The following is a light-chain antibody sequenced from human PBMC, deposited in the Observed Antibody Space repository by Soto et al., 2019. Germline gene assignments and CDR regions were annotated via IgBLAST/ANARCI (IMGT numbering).Light chain of an antibody. CDR1: QGISRY. Sequence: IRLTQSPSPLSVSLGDRVTITWRASQGISRYLAWYQQKPGKAPMLLIYAASTLLSGVPSRFSGSGYGADFNLTISSLQTEDFATYDCQQLNTYPWTFGQGTKVDIK. J-gene: IGKJ1*01. V-gene: IGKV1-9*01. CDR2: AAS. CDR3: QQLNTYPWT.